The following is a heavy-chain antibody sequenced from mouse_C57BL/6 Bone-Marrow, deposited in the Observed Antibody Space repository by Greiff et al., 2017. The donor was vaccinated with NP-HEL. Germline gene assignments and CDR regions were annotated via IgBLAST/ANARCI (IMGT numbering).Heavy chain of an antibody. CDR2: INPSNGGT. V-gene: IGHV1-53*01. CDR3: ARKTGGLGRAYFDY. Sequence: QVHVKQPGTELVKPGASVKLSCKASGYTFTSYWMHWVKQRPGQGLEWIGNINPSNGGTNYNEKFKSKATLTVDKSSSTAYMQLSSLTSEDSAVYYCARKTGGLGRAYFDYWGQGTTLTVSS. D-gene: IGHD4-1*01. J-gene: IGHJ2*01. CDR1: GYTFTSYW.